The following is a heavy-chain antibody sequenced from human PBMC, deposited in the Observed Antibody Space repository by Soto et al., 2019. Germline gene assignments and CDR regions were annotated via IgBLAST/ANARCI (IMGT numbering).Heavy chain of an antibody. CDR1: GFTFSSYA. CDR3: AKDLGITMIVVVTFGAFDI. V-gene: IGHV3-23*01. Sequence: GGSLRLSCAASGFTFSSYAMSWVRQAPGKGLEWVSAISGSGGSTYYADSVKGRFTISRDNSKNTLYLQMNSLRAEDTAVYYCAKDLGITMIVVVTFGAFDIWGQGTMVTVSS. J-gene: IGHJ3*02. D-gene: IGHD3-22*01. CDR2: ISGSGGST.